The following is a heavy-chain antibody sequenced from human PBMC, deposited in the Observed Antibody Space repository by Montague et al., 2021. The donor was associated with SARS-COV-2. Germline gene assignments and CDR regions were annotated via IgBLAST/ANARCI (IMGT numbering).Heavy chain of an antibody. J-gene: IGHJ5*02. D-gene: IGHD3-22*01. V-gene: IGHV4-34*01. CDR2: INHSGST. CDR3: ARVRSITMIVVVITPMGWFDP. Sequence: SETLSLTCAVYGGSFSGYYWSWIRQPPGKGLEWIGEINHSGSTNYNPSLKSRVTIPVDTSKNQFSLKLSSVTAADTAVYYCARVRSITMIVVVITPMGWFDPWGQGTLVTVSS. CDR1: GGSFSGYY.